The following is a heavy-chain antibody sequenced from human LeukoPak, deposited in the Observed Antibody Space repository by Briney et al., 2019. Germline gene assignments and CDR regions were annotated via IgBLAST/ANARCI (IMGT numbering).Heavy chain of an antibody. CDR1: GYTFTSYA. CDR2: INTNTGNP. Sequence: GASVKVSCKASGYTFTSYAMNWVRQAPGQGLKWMGWINTNTGNPTYAQGFTGRFVFSLDTSVSTAYLQISSLKAEDTAVYYCARDPRWLQSKSKPHFNRFDPWGQGTLVTVSS. CDR3: ARDPRWLQSKSKPHFNRFDP. D-gene: IGHD5-24*01. V-gene: IGHV7-4-1*02. J-gene: IGHJ5*02.